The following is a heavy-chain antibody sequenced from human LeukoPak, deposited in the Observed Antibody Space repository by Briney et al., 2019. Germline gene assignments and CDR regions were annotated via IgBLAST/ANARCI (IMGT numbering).Heavy chain of an antibody. CDR2: IKSKTGGGTT. V-gene: IGHV3-15*01. CDR1: GFTFSNAW. Sequence: PGGSLRLSCAASGFTFSNAWMSWVRQAPGKGLEWVGRIKSKTGGGTTDYAAPVKGRFTISRDDSKNTLYLQMNSLKTEDTAVYYCITFSMIVVVITDWGQGTLVTVSS. CDR3: ITFSMIVVVITD. D-gene: IGHD3-22*01. J-gene: IGHJ4*02.